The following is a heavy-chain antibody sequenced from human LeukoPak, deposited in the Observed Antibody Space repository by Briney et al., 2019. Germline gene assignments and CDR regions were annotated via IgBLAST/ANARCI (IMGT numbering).Heavy chain of an antibody. Sequence: GGSLRLSCAASGFTFSSYEMNWVRQAPGKGLEWVSYISSSGSTIYYADSVKGRFTISRDNAKNPLYLQMNSLRAEDTAVYYCARASRYFDWLLEPLDYWGQGTLVTVSS. CDR1: GFTFSSYE. CDR3: ARASRYFDWLLEPLDY. CDR2: ISSSGSTI. J-gene: IGHJ4*02. D-gene: IGHD3-9*01. V-gene: IGHV3-48*03.